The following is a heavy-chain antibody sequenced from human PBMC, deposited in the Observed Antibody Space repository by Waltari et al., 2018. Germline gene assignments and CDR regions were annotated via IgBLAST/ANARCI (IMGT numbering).Heavy chain of an antibody. CDR1: GYTFANYE. CDR2: MNHSTGKT. J-gene: IGHJ5*01. V-gene: IGHV1-8*02. D-gene: IGHD3-10*01. Sequence: QVQLVQSGAEVKKPGASVKVSCRTSGYTFANYEINWVRQATGQGLEWRGWMNHSTGKTTYAQKFLGRGPKTRDTSLGTAYMDLSSLTSEDTAVYFCARGAGYYAGAGTYGNNWFDSWGQGTLVTVSS. CDR3: ARGAGYYAGAGTYGNNWFDS.